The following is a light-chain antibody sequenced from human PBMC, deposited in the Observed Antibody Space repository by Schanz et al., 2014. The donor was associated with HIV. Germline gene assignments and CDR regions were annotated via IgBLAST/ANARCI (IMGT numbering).Light chain of an antibody. CDR2: DVS. CDR3: SSYTSSSPVV. CDR1: SSDVGGYNF. V-gene: IGLV2-8*01. J-gene: IGLJ2*01. Sequence: QSALTQPPSASGSPGQSVTISCTGTSSDVGGYNFVSWYQQHPGKAPKLMIYDVSKRPSGVPDRFSGSKSGNTASLTISGVQAEDEAVYYCSSYTSSSPVVLGGGTNLPVL.